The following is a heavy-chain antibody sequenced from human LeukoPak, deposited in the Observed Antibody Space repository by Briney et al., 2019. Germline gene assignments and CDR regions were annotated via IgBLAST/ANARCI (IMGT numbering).Heavy chain of an antibody. D-gene: IGHD3-22*01. J-gene: IGHJ3*02. CDR1: GGSIHTYY. Sequence: SETLSLTCSVSGGSIHTYYWTWIRQPPGKGLEWIGNVYYSGTTYYNPSLKSRLTISVDTSKNQFSLKLNSVTAADTAVYYCARDRGSGYYLDAFDIWGQGTMVTVSS. CDR2: VYYSGTT. CDR3: ARDRGSGYYLDAFDI. V-gene: IGHV4-59*13.